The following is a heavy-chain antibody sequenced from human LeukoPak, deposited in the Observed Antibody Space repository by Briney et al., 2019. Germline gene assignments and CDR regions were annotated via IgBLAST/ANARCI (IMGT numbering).Heavy chain of an antibody. Sequence: GGSLRLSCAASGFTVSSSYMSWVRQAPGKGLEWVSIISSAATTYYAESVKGRFTISRDNSKNTAYLQVNSLRDEDTAVYYCARDLEAANKYYFDYWGQGTMVTVSA. CDR1: GFTVSSSY. J-gene: IGHJ4*02. D-gene: IGHD6-13*01. CDR2: ISSAATT. V-gene: IGHV3-66*01. CDR3: ARDLEAANKYYFDY.